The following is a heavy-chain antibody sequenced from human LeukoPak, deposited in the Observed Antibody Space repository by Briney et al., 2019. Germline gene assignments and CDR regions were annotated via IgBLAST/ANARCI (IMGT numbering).Heavy chain of an antibody. D-gene: IGHD5-12*01. CDR1: GFTFSSYA. CDR3: AKNYGYSGYDYLDY. V-gene: IGHV3-23*01. CDR2: ISGSGGST. Sequence: HPGGSLRLSCAASGFTFSSYAMSWVRQAPGKGLEWVSAISGSGGSTYYADSVKGRFTISRDNSKNTLYLQMNSLRAEDTGVYYCAKNYGYSGYDYLDYWGQGTLVTVSS. J-gene: IGHJ4*02.